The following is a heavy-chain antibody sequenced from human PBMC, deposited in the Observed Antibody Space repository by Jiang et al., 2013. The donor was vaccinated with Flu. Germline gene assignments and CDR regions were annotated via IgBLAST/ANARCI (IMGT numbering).Heavy chain of an antibody. CDR2: IYYSGST. CDR3: ARHGRGASGSYLDY. Sequence: PGLVKPSETLSLTCTVSGGSISSYYWSWIRQPPGKGLEWIGYIYYSGSTNYNPSLKSRVTISVDTSKNQFSLKLSSVTAADTAVYYCARHGRGASGSYLDYWGQGTLVTVSS. CDR1: GGSISSYY. D-gene: IGHD1-26*01. J-gene: IGHJ4*02. V-gene: IGHV4-59*08.